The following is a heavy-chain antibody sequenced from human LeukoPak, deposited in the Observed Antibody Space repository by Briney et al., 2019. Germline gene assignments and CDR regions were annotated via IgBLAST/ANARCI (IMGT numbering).Heavy chain of an antibody. CDR2: ISSSGSTT. D-gene: IGHD2-15*01. V-gene: IGHV3-48*03. Sequence: GGSLRLSCAASGFTFSSYEMNWVRQAPGKGLEWVSYISSSGSTTYYADSVKGRFTISRDNSKNTLYLQMNSLRAEDTAVYYCARAVGGSWFDPWGQGTLVTVSS. J-gene: IGHJ5*02. CDR1: GFTFSSYE. CDR3: ARAVGGSWFDP.